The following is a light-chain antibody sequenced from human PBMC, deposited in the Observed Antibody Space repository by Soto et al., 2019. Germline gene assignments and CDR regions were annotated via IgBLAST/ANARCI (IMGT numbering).Light chain of an antibody. Sequence: DIQMTQSHTTLSASVGDRVTITCRASQSVSRWLAWYQQKPGKAPKLLIYKASTLESGVPSRFSGSGSGTEFTLAISSLQPDDSATYYCQQYNDDWTFGQGTKVEIK. CDR3: QQYNDDWT. CDR2: KAS. CDR1: QSVSRW. V-gene: IGKV1-5*03. J-gene: IGKJ1*01.